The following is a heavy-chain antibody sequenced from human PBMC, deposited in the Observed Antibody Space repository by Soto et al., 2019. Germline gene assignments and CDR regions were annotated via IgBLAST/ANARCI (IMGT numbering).Heavy chain of an antibody. Sequence: EVQLLESGGGLVQPGGSLRLSCAASGFTFSSYAMSCVRQAPGKGLEWVSVISGSGWSTYNADSVKGRFTISRDNSKKTLYVLINSLRVENTAVYYCAKGVYNWNYGASGYYFDYWGQGSLVTVSS. D-gene: IGHD1-7*01. CDR3: AKGVYNWNYGASGYYFDY. V-gene: IGHV3-23*01. CDR1: GFTFSSYA. CDR2: ISGSGWST. J-gene: IGHJ4*02.